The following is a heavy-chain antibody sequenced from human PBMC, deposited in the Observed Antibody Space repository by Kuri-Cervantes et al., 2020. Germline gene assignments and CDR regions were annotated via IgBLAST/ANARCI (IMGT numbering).Heavy chain of an antibody. J-gene: IGHJ6*02. D-gene: IGHD3-10*01. Sequence: LRLSCTVSGGSISSGSYYWSWIRQPAGKGLEWIGRIYTSGSTNYNPSLKSRVTISVDTSKNQFSLKLSSVTAADTAVYYCARDSGSGDRYYYYYGMDVWGQGTTVTVSS. CDR2: IYTSGST. V-gene: IGHV4-61*02. CDR1: GGSISSGSYY. CDR3: ARDSGSGDRYYYYYGMDV.